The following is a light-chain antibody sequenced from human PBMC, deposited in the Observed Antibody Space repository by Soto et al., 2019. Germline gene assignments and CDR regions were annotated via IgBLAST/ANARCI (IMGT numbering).Light chain of an antibody. Sequence: EIVMTQSPATLSVSPGERATLSCRASQSVRSSIAWYQHKPGQAPRLLIYDTSTRAAGIAARFSGSGSGTEFTLTISSLQSEDSAVYYCQQYVHWPPGAFGQGTKVDIK. CDR3: QQYVHWPPGA. V-gene: IGKV3-15*01. CDR1: QSVRSS. CDR2: DTS. J-gene: IGKJ1*01.